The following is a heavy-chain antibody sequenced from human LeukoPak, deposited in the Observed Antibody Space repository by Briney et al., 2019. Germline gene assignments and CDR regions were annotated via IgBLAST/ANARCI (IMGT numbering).Heavy chain of an antibody. CDR1: GGSFSGYY. CDR2: IYYSGST. D-gene: IGHD2-15*01. J-gene: IGHJ6*03. CDR3: ARKRPYCSGGSCYYYMDV. V-gene: IGHV4-59*01. Sequence: SETLSLTCAVYGGSFSGYYWSWIRQPPGKGLEWIGYIYYSGSTNYNPSLKSRVTISVDTSKNQFSLKLSSVTAADTALYYCARKRPYCSGGSCYYYMDVWGKGTTVTVSS.